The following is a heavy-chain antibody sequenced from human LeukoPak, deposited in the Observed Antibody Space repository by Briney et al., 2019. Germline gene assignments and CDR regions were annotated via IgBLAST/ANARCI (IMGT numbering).Heavy chain of an antibody. CDR3: ARATVIGTVPVPGFLDV. J-gene: IGHJ6*04. D-gene: IGHD6-19*01. CDR1: GFTFSTYS. V-gene: IGHV3-13*01. CDR2: IGTIGDT. Sequence: PGGSLRLSCAASGFTFSTYSMSWVRQVAGKGLEWVSSIGTIGDTFYPGSVKGRFTISRENAKNSLYLQMNSLRAGDTAVYYCARATVIGTVPVPGFLDVWGKGTTVTVSS.